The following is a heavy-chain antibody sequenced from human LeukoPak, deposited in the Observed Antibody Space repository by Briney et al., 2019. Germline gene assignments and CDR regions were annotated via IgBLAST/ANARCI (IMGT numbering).Heavy chain of an antibody. D-gene: IGHD2-2*01. Sequence: SETLSLTCTVSGGSISSSSYYWGWIRQPPGKGLEWIGSIYYSGSTYYNPSLKSRVTISVDTSKNQFSLKLSSVTAADTAVYYCARHVRIVVPAQDWFDPWGQGTLVTVSS. J-gene: IGHJ5*02. V-gene: IGHV4-39*01. CDR2: IYYSGST. CDR1: GGSISSSSYY. CDR3: ARHVRIVVPAQDWFDP.